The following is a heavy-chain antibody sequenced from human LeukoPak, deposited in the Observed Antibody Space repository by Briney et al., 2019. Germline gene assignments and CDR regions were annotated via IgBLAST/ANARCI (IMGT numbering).Heavy chain of an antibody. CDR2: IYYTGST. J-gene: IGHJ2*01. Sequence: SETLSLTCTVSGGSIVSYYWSWIRQPTGKGLEWIGYIYYTGSTNYNPSLKSRVTISVDTSKNQFSLKLSSVTAADTAVYYCARYLAAGYFDLWGRGTLVTVSS. CDR3: ARYLAAGYFDL. CDR1: GGSIVSYY. D-gene: IGHD6-25*01. V-gene: IGHV4-59*08.